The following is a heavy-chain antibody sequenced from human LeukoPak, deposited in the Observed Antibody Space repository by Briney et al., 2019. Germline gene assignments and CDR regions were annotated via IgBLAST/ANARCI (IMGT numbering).Heavy chain of an antibody. V-gene: IGHV3-43*01. J-gene: IGHJ4*01. CDR3: AKAGGNSFFDY. CDR2: ISWDGGST. Sequence: GGSLRLSCAASGFTFVDYTMHWVRQAPGKGLECVSLISWDGGSTYYADSVKGRFTISRDNSKNTLFLQMHSLRAEDTAVYYCAKAGGNSFFDYWGHGTLVTVSS. D-gene: IGHD1-7*01. CDR1: GFTFVDYT.